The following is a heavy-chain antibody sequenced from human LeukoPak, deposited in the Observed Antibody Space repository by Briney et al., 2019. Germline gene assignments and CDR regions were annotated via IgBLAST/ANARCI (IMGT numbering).Heavy chain of an antibody. J-gene: IGHJ4*02. CDR3: ARDTFWSGYDY. V-gene: IGHV3-48*01. CDR2: ISSSSSTI. CDR1: GFTFSSYS. Sequence: GGSLRLSCAASGFTFSSYSMNWFRQAPGKGLEWVSYISSSSSTIYYADSVKGRFTISRDNAKNSLYLQMNSLRAEDTAVYYCARDTFWSGYDYWGQGTLVTVSS. D-gene: IGHD3-3*01.